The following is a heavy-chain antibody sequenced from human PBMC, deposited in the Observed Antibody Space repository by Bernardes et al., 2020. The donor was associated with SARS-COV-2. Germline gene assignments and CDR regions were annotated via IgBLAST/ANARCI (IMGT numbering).Heavy chain of an antibody. CDR2: IYASGST. Sequence: SETLSLTRTVSGDSISSDDSYWSWIRQPAGKGLQWIGRIYASGSTHRNPSLKSRVTISVDTSKNQFSLRLTSVTAADTAVYYCAREGPLHCSGGSCYPRFDPWGQGTLVTVSS. V-gene: IGHV4-61*02. D-gene: IGHD2-15*01. CDR1: GDSISSDDSY. CDR3: AREGPLHCSGGSCYPRFDP. J-gene: IGHJ5*02.